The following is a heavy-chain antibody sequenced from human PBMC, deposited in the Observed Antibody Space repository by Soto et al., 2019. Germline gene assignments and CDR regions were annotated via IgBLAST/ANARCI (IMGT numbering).Heavy chain of an antibody. V-gene: IGHV4-39*01. CDR1: GGSISSSSYY. Sequence: QLQLQESGPGLVKPSETLSLTCTVSGGSISSSSYYWGWIRQPPGKGLEWIGSIYYSGSTYYNPSLKRRVTISVDTSKNQFSLKLSSVTAADTAVYYCAGGRYYGSGSYRPPDYWGQGTLVTVSS. J-gene: IGHJ4*02. D-gene: IGHD3-10*01. CDR2: IYYSGST. CDR3: AGGRYYGSGSYRPPDY.